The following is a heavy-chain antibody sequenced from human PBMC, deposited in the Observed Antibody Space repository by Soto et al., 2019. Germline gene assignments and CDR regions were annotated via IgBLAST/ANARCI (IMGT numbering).Heavy chain of an antibody. CDR2: IYHSGST. J-gene: IGHJ4*02. CDR1: GGSISSGGYS. CDR3: ARGAADFWSCLYFDY. Sequence: SETLSLTCAVSGGSISSGGYSWSWIRQPPGKGLEWIGYIYHSGSTYYNPSLKSRVTISVDRSKNQFSLRLSSVTAADTAVYYCARGAADFWSCLYFDYWGQGTLVTVSS. D-gene: IGHD3-3*01. V-gene: IGHV4-30-2*01.